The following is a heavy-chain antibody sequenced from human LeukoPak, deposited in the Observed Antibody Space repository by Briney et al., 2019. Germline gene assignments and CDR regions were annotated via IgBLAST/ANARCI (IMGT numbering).Heavy chain of an antibody. CDR3: ARVPGTTFLLSYMDV. CDR2: TRNKANSYTT. J-gene: IGHJ6*03. CDR1: GFTFSSYA. V-gene: IGHV3-72*01. Sequence: GGSLRLSCAASGFTFSSYAMSWVRQAPGKGLEWVGRTRNKANSYTTQYAASVEGRFTISRDDSKNSLYLQINSLRTEDTAVYYCARVPGTTFLLSYMDVWGKGTTVTVSS. D-gene: IGHD1-14*01.